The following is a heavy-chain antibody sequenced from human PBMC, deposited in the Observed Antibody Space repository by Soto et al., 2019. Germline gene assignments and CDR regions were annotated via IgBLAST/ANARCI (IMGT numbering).Heavy chain of an antibody. Sequence: SETLSLTCAVSGYSISSGYYWGWIRQPPGKGLEWIGSIYHSGSTYYNPSLKSRVTISVDTSKNQFSLKLSSVTAADTAVYYCARDRVGIVVVPAAIRHYYYGMDVWGQGTTVTVSS. CDR2: IYHSGST. CDR3: ARDRVGIVVVPAAIRHYYYGMDV. J-gene: IGHJ6*02. V-gene: IGHV4-38-2*02. D-gene: IGHD2-2*02. CDR1: GYSISSGYY.